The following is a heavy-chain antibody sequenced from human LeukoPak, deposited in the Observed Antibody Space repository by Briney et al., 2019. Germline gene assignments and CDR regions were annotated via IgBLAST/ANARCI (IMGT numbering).Heavy chain of an antibody. D-gene: IGHD4-23*01. V-gene: IGHV3-21*01. CDR1: GFTFSSYS. Sequence: GGSLRLSCAASGFTFSSYSMNWVRQAPGKGLEWVSSISSSSSYIYYADSVKGRFTISRDNAKNSLYLQMNSLRAEDTAVYYCAKDKHLGVVKGGYFDYWGQGTLVTVSS. CDR2: ISSSSSYI. CDR3: AKDKHLGVVKGGYFDY. J-gene: IGHJ4*02.